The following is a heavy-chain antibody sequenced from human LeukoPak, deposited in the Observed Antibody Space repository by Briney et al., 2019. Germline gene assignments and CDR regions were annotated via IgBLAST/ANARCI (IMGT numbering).Heavy chain of an antibody. CDR1: GFTFNTFN. Sequence: GGSLRLSCAASGFTFNTFNMNWVRQAPGKGLEWVSSITSGGDYTYYADTVKGRFTTSRDNAKNSLSLQLNSLRVEDTAVYYCARGHYDVLAASYKWTPDYWGQGTLVTVSS. J-gene: IGHJ4*02. CDR2: ITSGGDYT. V-gene: IGHV3-21*01. D-gene: IGHD3-9*01. CDR3: ARGHYDVLAASYKWTPDY.